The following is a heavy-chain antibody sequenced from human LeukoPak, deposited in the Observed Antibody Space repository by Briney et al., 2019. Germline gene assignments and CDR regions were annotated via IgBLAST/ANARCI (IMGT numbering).Heavy chain of an antibody. CDR1: GYTFTGHY. J-gene: IGHJ4*02. D-gene: IGHD2-2*01. Sequence: GASVKVSCKASGYTFTGHYLHWVRQAPGQGLEWMGWINPNSGVTNYAQNLQGRVTMTSDTSSGTAYMELTRLRSDDTAVYYCAREGYCSGTTCSPLVYWGQGSLVTVPS. V-gene: IGHV1-2*02. CDR2: INPNSGVT. CDR3: AREGYCSGTTCSPLVY.